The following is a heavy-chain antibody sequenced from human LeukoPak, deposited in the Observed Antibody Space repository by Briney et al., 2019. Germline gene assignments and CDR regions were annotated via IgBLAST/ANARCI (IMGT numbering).Heavy chain of an antibody. CDR2: IIPIFGTA. V-gene: IGHV1-69*05. D-gene: IGHD3-3*01. Sequence: SVKVSCKASGGTFSSYAISWVRQAPGQGLEWMGGIIPIFGTANYAQKFQGRVTITTDESTSTAYMELSSLRSEDTAVYYCARFTIFGVVTQDYYMDVWGKGTTVTVSS. CDR3: ARFTIFGVVTQDYYMDV. J-gene: IGHJ6*03. CDR1: GGTFSSYA.